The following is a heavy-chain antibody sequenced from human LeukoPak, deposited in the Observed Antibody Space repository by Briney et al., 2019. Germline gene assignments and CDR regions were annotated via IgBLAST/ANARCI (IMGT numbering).Heavy chain of an antibody. CDR1: GGSISSYY. J-gene: IGHJ6*02. Sequence: SETLSLTCTVSGGSISSYYWNWIRQPPGKGLEWIGYIYYSGNTNYNPSLKSRVTISVDRSKNQFSLKLSSVTTADTAVYYCARVVSSSWRNYYYGMDVWGQGTTVTVSS. CDR2: IYYSGNT. CDR3: ARVVSSSWRNYYYGMDV. D-gene: IGHD6-13*01. V-gene: IGHV4-59*12.